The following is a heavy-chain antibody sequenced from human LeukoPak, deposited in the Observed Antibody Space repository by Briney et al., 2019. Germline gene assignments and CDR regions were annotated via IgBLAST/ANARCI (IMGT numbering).Heavy chain of an antibody. CDR1: GFTSSSYW. CDR3: VRDLNWKYDY. Sequence: GGSLRLSCAASGFTSSSYWMNWVRQAPGKGLEWVANIKQDGSAKGVLDSGKGRFTISRDNSKNSLYLEMNSLRDDDTAVYYCVRDLNWKYDYWGQGTLVTVSS. J-gene: IGHJ4*02. CDR2: IKQDGSAK. V-gene: IGHV3-7*01. D-gene: IGHD1-1*01.